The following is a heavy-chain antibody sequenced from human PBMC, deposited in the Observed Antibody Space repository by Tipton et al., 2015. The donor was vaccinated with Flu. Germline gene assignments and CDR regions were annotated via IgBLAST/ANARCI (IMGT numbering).Heavy chain of an antibody. Sequence: SLRLSCAASGFTVSSNYMSWVRQAPGKGLEWVSVIYSGGSTYYADSVKGRFTISRDNSKNTLYLQMNSLRAEDTAVYYCARDGKSSGWYYYGMDVWGQGTTVTVSS. CDR2: IYSGGST. CDR1: GFTVSSNY. CDR3: ARDGKSSGWYYYGMDV. D-gene: IGHD6-19*01. J-gene: IGHJ6*02. V-gene: IGHV3-53*01.